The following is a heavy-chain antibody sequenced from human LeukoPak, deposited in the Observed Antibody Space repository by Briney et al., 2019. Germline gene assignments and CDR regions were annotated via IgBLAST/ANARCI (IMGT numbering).Heavy chain of an antibody. J-gene: IGHJ4*02. CDR2: INTNTGNP. CDR1: GYTFTSYA. D-gene: IGHD3-10*01. Sequence: ASVKVSCKASGYTFTSYAMNWVRQAPGQGLEWMGWINTNTGNPTYAQGFTGRFVFSLDTSVSTAYLQISSLKAEDTAVYYCARTNRFGEFYYFDYWGQGTLVTVSS. V-gene: IGHV7-4-1*02. CDR3: ARTNRFGEFYYFDY.